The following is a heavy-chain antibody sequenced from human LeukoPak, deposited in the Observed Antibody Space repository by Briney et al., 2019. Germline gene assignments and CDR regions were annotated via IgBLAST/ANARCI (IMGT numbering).Heavy chain of an antibody. D-gene: IGHD3-10*01. CDR1: GFTFRSYW. J-gene: IGHJ3*02. CDR2: INSDGSST. CDR3: ARDRGGSAFDI. Sequence: PGGSLRLSCAPSGFTFRSYWMHWVRQAPGKGLVWVSRINSDGSSTSYADSVKGRFTISRDNAKNTLHLQMNSLRAEDTAVYHCARDRGGSAFDILGQGTMVTVSS. V-gene: IGHV3-74*01.